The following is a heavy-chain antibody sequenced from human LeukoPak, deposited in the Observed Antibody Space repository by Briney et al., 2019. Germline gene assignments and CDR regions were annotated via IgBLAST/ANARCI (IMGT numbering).Heavy chain of an antibody. CDR2: ISYNGNDK. D-gene: IGHD6-13*01. J-gene: IGHJ4*02. CDR1: GFTFSSYG. V-gene: IGHV3-30*03. CDR3: ARDAKTAAAGYYFDS. Sequence: PGGSLRLSSAASGFTFSSYGIHWVRQAPGKGLEWVTVISYNGNDKKYIDSVKGRFTISRDNSKNTLYLQMNSLRAEDTAVYYCARDAKTAAAGYYFDSWGQGTLVTVSS.